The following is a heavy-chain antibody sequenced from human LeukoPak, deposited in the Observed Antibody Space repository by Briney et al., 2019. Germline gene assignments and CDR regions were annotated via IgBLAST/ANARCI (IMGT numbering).Heavy chain of an antibody. Sequence: ASETLSLTCTVSGGSNISYYWSWIRQPPGKGLEWIGYIYYSGSTNYNPSLKSRVTISVDTSKNQFSLKLSSVTAADTAVYYCARRGGGLDYWGQGTLVTVSS. D-gene: IGHD2-15*01. J-gene: IGHJ4*02. CDR1: GGSNISYY. V-gene: IGHV4-59*08. CDR3: ARRGGGLDY. CDR2: IYYSGST.